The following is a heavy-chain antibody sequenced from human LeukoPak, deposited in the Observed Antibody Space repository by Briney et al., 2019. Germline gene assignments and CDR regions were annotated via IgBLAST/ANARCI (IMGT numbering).Heavy chain of an antibody. Sequence: GGSLRLSCAASGFTFSRYWMSWVRQLPGRGLEWVANIKQDGSEKFYVESVKGRFTISRDNAKNSLYLQMNSLRAEDTAVYYCARGWAASGKGGFGYWGQGTLVTVSS. CDR1: GFTFSRYW. CDR2: IKQDGSEK. J-gene: IGHJ4*02. CDR3: ARGWAASGKGGFGY. D-gene: IGHD6-13*01. V-gene: IGHV3-7*01.